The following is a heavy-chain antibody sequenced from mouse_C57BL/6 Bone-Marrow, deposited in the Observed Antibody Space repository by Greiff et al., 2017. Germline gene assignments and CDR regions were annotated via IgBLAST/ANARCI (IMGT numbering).Heavy chain of an antibody. Sequence: VQLQQSGAELARPGASVKLSCKASGYTFTSYGISWVKQRTGQGLEWIGEIYPRSGNTYYNEKFKGKATLTADKSSSTAYMELRSLTSEDSAVYFCARGGYYGSRPYYFDYWGQGTTLTVSS. CDR1: GYTFTSYG. CDR3: ARGGYYGSRPYYFDY. D-gene: IGHD1-1*01. J-gene: IGHJ2*01. CDR2: IYPRSGNT. V-gene: IGHV1-81*01.